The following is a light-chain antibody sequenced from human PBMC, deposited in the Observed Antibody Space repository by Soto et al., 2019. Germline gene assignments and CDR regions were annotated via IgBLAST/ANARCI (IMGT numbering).Light chain of an antibody. CDR3: ASYTSSTTRV. V-gene: IGLV2-14*01. Sequence: QSVLAQPASVSGSPGQSITISCTGSSSDVGGYNYVSWYQHQPGKAPKLMIYEVNNRPSGVSNRFSGSKPGNTASLTISGLQAEDEADYYCASYTSSTTRVFGSGTKVTVL. CDR2: EVN. CDR1: SSDVGGYNY. J-gene: IGLJ1*01.